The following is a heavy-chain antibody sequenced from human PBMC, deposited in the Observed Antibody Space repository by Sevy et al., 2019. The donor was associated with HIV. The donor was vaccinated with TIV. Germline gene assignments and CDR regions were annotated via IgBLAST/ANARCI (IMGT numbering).Heavy chain of an antibody. CDR1: GYTFTGYY. CDR2: INPNSGGT. Sequence: ASVKVSCKASGYTFTGYYMHWVRQAPGQGLEWMGRINPNSGGTNYAQKFQGRVTMTRDTSISTAYMELSRLRSDDKAVYYCARDGEQWLVHFDYWGQGTLVTVSS. V-gene: IGHV1-2*06. J-gene: IGHJ4*02. CDR3: ARDGEQWLVHFDY. D-gene: IGHD6-19*01.